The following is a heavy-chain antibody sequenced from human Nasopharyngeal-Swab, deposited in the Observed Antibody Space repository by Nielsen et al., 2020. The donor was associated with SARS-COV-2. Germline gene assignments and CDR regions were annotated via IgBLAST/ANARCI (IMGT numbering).Heavy chain of an antibody. CDR2: ISYDGSNK. CDR1: GFTFSSYA. V-gene: IGHV3-30*04. D-gene: IGHD6-13*01. CDR3: ARTGGLAAAGLDY. J-gene: IGHJ4*02. Sequence: GGSLRLSCAASGFTFSSYAMHWVRQAPGKGLEWVAVISYDGSNKYYADSVKGRFTISRDNSKNTLYLQMNSLRAEDTAVYYCARTGGLAAAGLDYWGRGTLVTVSS.